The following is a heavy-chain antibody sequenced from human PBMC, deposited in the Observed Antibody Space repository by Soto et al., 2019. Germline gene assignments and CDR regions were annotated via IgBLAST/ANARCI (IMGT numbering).Heavy chain of an antibody. D-gene: IGHD6-13*01. J-gene: IGHJ4*02. CDR3: ARRRVAAAGPVDHFDY. V-gene: IGHV1-18*01. Sequence: GASVKVSCKASGYTFTSYVISWVRQAPGQGLEWMGWISAYNGNTNYAQKLQGRVTMTTDTSTSTAYMELRSLRSDDTAMYYCARRRVAAAGPVDHFDYWGQGTLVTVSS. CDR2: ISAYNGNT. CDR1: GYTFTSYV.